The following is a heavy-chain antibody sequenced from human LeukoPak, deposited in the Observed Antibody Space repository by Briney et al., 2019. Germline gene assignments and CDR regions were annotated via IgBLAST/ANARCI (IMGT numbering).Heavy chain of an antibody. CDR2: IYYSGST. V-gene: IGHV4-39*07. CDR1: GGSISSSSYY. Sequence: PSETLSLTCTVSGGSISSSSYYWGWIRQPPGKGLEWIGSIYYSGSTNYNPSLKSRVTISVDTSKNQFSLKLSSVTAADTAVYFCARGPYSYDSSGAFDIWGQGTMVTVSS. J-gene: IGHJ3*02. CDR3: ARGPYSYDSSGAFDI. D-gene: IGHD3-22*01.